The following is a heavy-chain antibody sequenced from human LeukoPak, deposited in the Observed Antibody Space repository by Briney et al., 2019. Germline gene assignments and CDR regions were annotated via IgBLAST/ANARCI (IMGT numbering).Heavy chain of an antibody. CDR3: AAVRFGESPFDY. J-gene: IGHJ4*02. D-gene: IGHD3-10*01. CDR1: GFTFTSSA. Sequence: GTSVKVSCKASGFTFTSSAMQWVRQARGQRLEWIGWIVVGSGNTNYAQKSQERVTITRDMSTSTAYMELSSLRSEDTAVYYCAAVRFGESPFDYWGQGTLVTVSS. V-gene: IGHV1-58*02. CDR2: IVVGSGNT.